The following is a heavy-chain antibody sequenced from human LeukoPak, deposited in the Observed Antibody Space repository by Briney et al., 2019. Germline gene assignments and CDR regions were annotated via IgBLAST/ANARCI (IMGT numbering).Heavy chain of an antibody. CDR2: IDPSDSYT. V-gene: IGHV5-10-1*01. CDR1: GYSFSSYL. CDR3: ARLTVVVPAAHYYYYGMDV. Sequence: GESLRISCKGSGYSFSSYLISRGRQMPGKGLEGMGRIDPSDSYTNYTPSFQGHVTISADKSISTAYLQWSSLKASDTAMYYCARLTVVVPAAHYYYYGMDVWGKGTTVTASS. D-gene: IGHD2-2*01. J-gene: IGHJ6*04.